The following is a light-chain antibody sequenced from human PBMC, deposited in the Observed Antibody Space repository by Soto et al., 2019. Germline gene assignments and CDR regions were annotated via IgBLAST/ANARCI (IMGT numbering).Light chain of an antibody. CDR3: QQSYATPLT. Sequence: DIQMTQSPYSLSASVGDTVTITCRASQSISTYLNWYQKKAGEAPELLIYAASSLQSGVPLRFTGSGSGTDFTLTILSLQPEDFATYCCQQSYATPLTFGGGTKVEIK. CDR1: QSISTY. J-gene: IGKJ4*01. V-gene: IGKV1-39*01. CDR2: AAS.